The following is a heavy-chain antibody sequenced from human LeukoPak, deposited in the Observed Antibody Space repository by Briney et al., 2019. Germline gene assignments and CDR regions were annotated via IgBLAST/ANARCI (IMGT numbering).Heavy chain of an antibody. CDR3: ARGSDFGDY. J-gene: IGHJ4*02. D-gene: IGHD4-17*01. CDR2: IYYSGST. V-gene: IGHV4-59*01. Sequence: SETLSLTCTVSRASISIYYWSWIRQPPGKGLEWIGYIYYSGSTNYNPSLKGRVTMSVDTSKNQYSLRLSSVTAADTAVYYCARGSDFGDYWGQGTLVTVSS. CDR1: RASISIYY.